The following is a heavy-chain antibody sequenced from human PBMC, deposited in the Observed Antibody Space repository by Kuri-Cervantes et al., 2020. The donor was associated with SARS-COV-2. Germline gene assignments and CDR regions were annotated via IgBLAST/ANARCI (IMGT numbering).Heavy chain of an antibody. CDR2: IYHSGST. J-gene: IGHJ3*02. Sequence: SEILSSTCAVSGYSISSGYYWGWIRQPPGKGLEWIGSIYHSGSTYYNPSLKSRVTISVDTSKNKISLKLSSVTAADTAVYYCARRGAGSSSAAFDIWGQGTMVTVSS. CDR1: GYSISSGYY. V-gene: IGHV4-38-2*01. D-gene: IGHD6-6*01. CDR3: ARRGAGSSSAAFDI.